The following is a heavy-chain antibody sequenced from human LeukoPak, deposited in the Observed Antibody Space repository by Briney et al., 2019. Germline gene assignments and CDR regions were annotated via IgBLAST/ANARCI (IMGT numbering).Heavy chain of an antibody. V-gene: IGHV3-30*02. J-gene: IGHJ4*02. CDR3: ATHTPYGDYRSFDY. Sequence: GGSLRLSCAASGFTFSYYGMHWVRQAPGKGLEWVAAIQSDGSIEYYADSVKGRFTISRDNSKNTLYLQMNSLRAEDTAVYYCATHTPYGDYRSFDYWGQGTLVTVSS. CDR1: GFTFSYYG. CDR2: IQSDGSIE. D-gene: IGHD4-17*01.